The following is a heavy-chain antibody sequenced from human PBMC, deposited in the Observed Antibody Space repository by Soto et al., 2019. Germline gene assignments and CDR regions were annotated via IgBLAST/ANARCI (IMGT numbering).Heavy chain of an antibody. Sequence: ASVKVSCKASGYTFTGYYMHWVRQAPGQGLEWMGWINPNSGGTNYAQKFQGWVTMTRDTSISTAYMELSRLRSDDTAVYYCARDQVAGKYYYYGMDVWGQGTTVTVSS. V-gene: IGHV1-2*04. J-gene: IGHJ6*02. CDR2: INPNSGGT. CDR1: GYTFTGYY. CDR3: ARDQVAGKYYYYGMDV. D-gene: IGHD6-19*01.